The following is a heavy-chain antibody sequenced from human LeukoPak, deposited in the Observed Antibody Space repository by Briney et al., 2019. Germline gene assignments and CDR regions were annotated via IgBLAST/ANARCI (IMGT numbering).Heavy chain of an antibody. V-gene: IGHV3-13*01. J-gene: IGHJ6*03. CDR2: IGTASDT. CDR1: GFTFSSFD. CDR3: ARGPTRGKYYYMDV. D-gene: IGHD1-1*01. Sequence: GGSLRRSCAASGFTFSSFDRHWVRQLTGQGREGVSTIGTASDTYYPGSVEGRFTLSRDNAKNSLYLQMSSLTAGDTAVYYCARGPTRGKYYYMDVWGKGTTVTVSS.